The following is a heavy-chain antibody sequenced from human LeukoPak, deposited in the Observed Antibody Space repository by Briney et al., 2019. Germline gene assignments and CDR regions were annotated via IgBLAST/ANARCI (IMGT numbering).Heavy chain of an antibody. J-gene: IGHJ4*02. V-gene: IGHV1-18*01. CDR2: ISARNGNT. Sequence: ASVKVSCKASGYSFTNYGIIWARQTPGQGLQWMGWISARNGNTNYAQKLQGRVTLTTDTSTSTVYMELRSLTSDDTAVYYCARAETTLLLNYWGQGTLVTVSS. CDR1: GYSFTNYG. CDR3: ARAETTLLLNY. D-gene: IGHD4-11*01.